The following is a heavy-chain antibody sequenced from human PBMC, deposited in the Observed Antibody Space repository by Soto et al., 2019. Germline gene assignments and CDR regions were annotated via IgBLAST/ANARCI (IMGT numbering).Heavy chain of an antibody. CDR3: ASNYDSTYQFDY. Sequence: PSETLSLTCTVSGGSISSGGYYWSWIRQHPGKGLEWIGYIYYSGSTCYNPSLKSRVTISVDTSKNQFSLKLSSVTAADTAVYYCASNYDSTYQFDYWGQGTLVT. V-gene: IGHV4-31*03. CDR1: GGSISSGGYY. D-gene: IGHD3-22*01. J-gene: IGHJ4*02. CDR2: IYYSGST.